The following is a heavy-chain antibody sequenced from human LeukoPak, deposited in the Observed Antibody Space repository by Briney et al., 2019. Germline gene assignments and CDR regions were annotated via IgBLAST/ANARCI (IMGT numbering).Heavy chain of an antibody. Sequence: GRSLRLSCAPSGFTFDDYAMHSVRQEAGKGLGCDSVIIWNSGSTGYADSVKGRFTISRDNAKSSLYLQMNSLRAEDTALYYCAKDWSAIAAAGTGYFQHWGQGTLVTVSS. CDR1: GFTFDDYA. V-gene: IGHV3-9*01. J-gene: IGHJ1*01. CDR2: IIWNSGST. D-gene: IGHD6-13*01. CDR3: AKDWSAIAAAGTGYFQH.